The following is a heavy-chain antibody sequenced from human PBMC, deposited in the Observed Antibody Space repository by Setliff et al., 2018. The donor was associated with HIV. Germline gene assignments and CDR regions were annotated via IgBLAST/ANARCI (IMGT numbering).Heavy chain of an antibody. J-gene: IGHJ5*02. CDR1: GYTFTGYY. V-gene: IGHV1-2*02. CDR3: ARVLAGLNWFDP. D-gene: IGHD2-15*01. Sequence: GASVKVSCKASGYTFTGYYIHWVRQAPGQGLEWMGWINPNSGGTNFAQKFLGRVTMTRDTSISTAYLELSSLTSDDTAVYYCARVLAGLNWFDPWGQGTLVTVSS. CDR2: INPNSGGT.